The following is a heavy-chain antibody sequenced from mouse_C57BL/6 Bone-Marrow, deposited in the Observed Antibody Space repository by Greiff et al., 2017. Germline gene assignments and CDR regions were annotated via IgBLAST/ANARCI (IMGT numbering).Heavy chain of an antibody. D-gene: IGHD2-4*01. J-gene: IGHJ2*01. CDR1: GYTFTSYW. Sequence: QVQLKESGAELAKPGASVKLSCKASGYTFTSYWMHWVKQRPGQGLEWIGYINPSSGYTKYNQKFKDKATLTADKSSSTAYMQLSSLTYEDSAVYYCARGEVYYDYDVGYWGQGTTLTVSS. V-gene: IGHV1-7*01. CDR2: INPSSGYT. CDR3: ARGEVYYDYDVGY.